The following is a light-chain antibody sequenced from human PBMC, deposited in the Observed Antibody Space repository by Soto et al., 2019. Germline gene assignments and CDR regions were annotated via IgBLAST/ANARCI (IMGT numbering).Light chain of an antibody. CDR1: QSISSY. J-gene: IGKJ5*01. Sequence: DIQMTQSPSSLSASVGDRVTITCRASQSISSYLNWYQQKPGKAPKLLIYAASSLQSGVPSRFSGSGSGTDFTLTISSVQPEDFATYYCQQSYSTQITFGQGTRLEIK. CDR2: AAS. V-gene: IGKV1-39*01. CDR3: QQSYSTQIT.